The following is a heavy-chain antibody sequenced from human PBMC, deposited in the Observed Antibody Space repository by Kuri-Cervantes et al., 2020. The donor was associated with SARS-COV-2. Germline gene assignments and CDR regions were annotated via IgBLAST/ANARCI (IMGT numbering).Heavy chain of an antibody. J-gene: IGHJ4*02. CDR2: FDPEDGET. D-gene: IGHD2-2*02. V-gene: IGHV1-24*01. CDR3: ARSCSSTSCYTY. Sequence: ASVKVSCKVSGYTLTELSMHWVRQAPGKGLEWMGGFDPEDGETIYAQKFQGRVTMTEDTSTDTAYMELSSLRSEDTAVYYCARSCSSTSCYTYWGQGTLVTVSS. CDR1: GYTLTELS.